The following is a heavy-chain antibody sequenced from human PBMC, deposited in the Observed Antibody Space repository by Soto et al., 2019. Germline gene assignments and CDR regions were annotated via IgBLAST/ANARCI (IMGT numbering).Heavy chain of an antibody. Sequence: GASVKVSCKASGCTFSSYAISWVRQAPGQGLEWMGGIIPIFGTANYAQKFQGRVTITADESTSTAYMELSSLRSEDTAVYYCARSPAAELYFDYWGQGTLVTVSS. J-gene: IGHJ4*02. CDR1: GCTFSSYA. V-gene: IGHV1-69*13. CDR3: ARSPAAELYFDY. D-gene: IGHD2-2*01. CDR2: IIPIFGTA.